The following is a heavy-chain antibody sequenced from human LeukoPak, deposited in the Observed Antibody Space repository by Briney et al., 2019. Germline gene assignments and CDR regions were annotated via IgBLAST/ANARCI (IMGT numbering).Heavy chain of an antibody. CDR2: MNPNSGNT. CDR1: GYTFTSYD. CDR3: ATPTQLYYYYGMDV. Sequence: ASVKVSCKGSGYTFTSYDYNLGRHGTGQGLGWVGWMNPNSGNTGYAQKFQGRVTMTRNTSISTAYMELSSLRSEDTAVYYCATPTQLYYYYGMDVWGQGTTVTVSS. V-gene: IGHV1-8*01. J-gene: IGHJ6*02. D-gene: IGHD1-1*01.